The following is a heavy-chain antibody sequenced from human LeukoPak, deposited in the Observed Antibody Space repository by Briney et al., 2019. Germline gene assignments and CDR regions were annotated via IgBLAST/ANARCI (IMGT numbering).Heavy chain of an antibody. CDR3: ASPYYYGSGSLDY. D-gene: IGHD3-10*01. CDR2: ISYDGSNK. J-gene: IGHJ4*02. Sequence: GRSLRLSCAASGFTFSSYAMHWVRQAPGKGLEWVAVISYDGSNKYYADSVKGRFTISRDNSKNTLYLQINSLRAEDTAVYYCASPYYYGSGSLDYWGQGTLVTVSS. V-gene: IGHV3-30*04. CDR1: GFTFSSYA.